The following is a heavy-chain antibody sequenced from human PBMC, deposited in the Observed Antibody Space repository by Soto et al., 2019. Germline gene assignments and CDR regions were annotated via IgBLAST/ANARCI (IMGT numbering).Heavy chain of an antibody. CDR1: GGSFSGYY. V-gene: IGHV4-34*01. CDR2: INHSGST. J-gene: IGHJ6*02. CDR3: ARDYLGYCSSTSCYGNYYYYGMDV. D-gene: IGHD2-2*01. Sequence: SETLSLTCAVYGGSFSGYYWSWIRQPPGKGLEWIGEINHSGSTNYNPSLKSRVTISVDTSKNQFSLKLSSVTAADTAVYYCARDYLGYCSSTSCYGNYYYYGMDVWGQGTTVTVSS.